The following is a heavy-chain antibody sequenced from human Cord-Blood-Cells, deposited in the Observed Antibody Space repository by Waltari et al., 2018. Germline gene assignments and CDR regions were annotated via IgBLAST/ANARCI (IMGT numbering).Heavy chain of an antibody. CDR2: ISGSGGST. CDR1: GFTFSSSA. V-gene: IGHV3-23*01. CDR3: AKAFIAAHAFDI. Sequence: EVQLLESGGGLVQPGGYLSISCEASGFTFSSSALSWVRQAPGKGLEWVSAISGSGGSTYYADSVKGRFTISRDNSKNTLYLQMNSLRAEDTAVYYCAKAFIAAHAFDIWGQGTMVTVSS. J-gene: IGHJ3*02. D-gene: IGHD6-13*01.